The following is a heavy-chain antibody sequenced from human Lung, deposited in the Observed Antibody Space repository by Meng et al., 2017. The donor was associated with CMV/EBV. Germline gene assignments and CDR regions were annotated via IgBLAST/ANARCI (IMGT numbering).Heavy chain of an antibody. Sequence: SCAASGFTFRSYDMSWVRQAQGKGLEWVSGISGSGGSTEDADAERGRFTICRDNSKNTLYLEMNSLRAEDTAVYFCARRDCSRSTCQFGTPGFAYWXQGTXVTISS. V-gene: IGHV3-23*01. J-gene: IGHJ4*02. CDR1: GFTFRSYD. CDR3: ARRDCSRSTCQFGTPGFAY. CDR2: ISGSGGST. D-gene: IGHD2-2*01.